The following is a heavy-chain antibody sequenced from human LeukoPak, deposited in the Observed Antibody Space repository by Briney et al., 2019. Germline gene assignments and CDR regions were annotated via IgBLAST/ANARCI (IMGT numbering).Heavy chain of an antibody. D-gene: IGHD6-19*01. V-gene: IGHV3-21*01. Sequence: SGGSLRLSCAASGFTFSSYSMNWVRQAPGKGLEWVSSISSSSSYIYYADSVKGRFTISRDNAKNSLYLQMNSLRAEDTAVYYCAREVDKSVAGYGMDVWGQGTTVTVSS. CDR1: GFTFSSYS. J-gene: IGHJ6*02. CDR2: ISSSSSYI. CDR3: AREVDKSVAGYGMDV.